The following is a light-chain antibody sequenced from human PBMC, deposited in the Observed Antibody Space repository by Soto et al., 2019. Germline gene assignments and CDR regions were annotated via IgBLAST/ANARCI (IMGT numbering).Light chain of an antibody. CDR1: QSVSSNF. J-gene: IGKJ4*01. V-gene: IGKV3-20*01. Sequence: EIVLTQSPGTLSLSPGERATLSCRASQSVSSNFLAWYQEKPGQAPRLLIYGASSRATGIPDRFSGSGSGTGFTLTISSLQHEAFEVYYCRQYGRSIGFAFGGGTKVDIK. CDR2: GAS. CDR3: RQYGRSIGFA.